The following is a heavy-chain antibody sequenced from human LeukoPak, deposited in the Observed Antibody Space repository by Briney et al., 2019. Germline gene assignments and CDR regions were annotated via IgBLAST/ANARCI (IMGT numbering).Heavy chain of an antibody. J-gene: IGHJ4*02. V-gene: IGHV3-23*01. Sequence: GGSLRLSCAASGAAFSKYGMKWVRQAAGAGLEYISGISRSGDITHYADSVKGRFTISRDNVKNTLYLQMNSLRAEDTALYYCATKGFYFWGPGTQVTVSS. CDR1: GAAFSKYG. CDR2: ISRSGDIT. CDR3: ATKGFYF.